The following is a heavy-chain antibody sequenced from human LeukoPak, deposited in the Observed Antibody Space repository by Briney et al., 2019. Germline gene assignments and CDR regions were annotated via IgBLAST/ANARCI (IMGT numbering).Heavy chain of an antibody. Sequence: GESLKISCKGSGYRFTSYWIGWVRQMPGKGLEWMGIIYPGDSDARYSPSFPGQVTISADKSISTAYLQWSSLKAPDTAMYFCARINYNSSGWYGFDYWGQGTLVTVSS. CDR3: ARINYNSSGWYGFDY. D-gene: IGHD6-19*01. V-gene: IGHV5-51*01. CDR2: IYPGDSDA. CDR1: GYRFTSYW. J-gene: IGHJ4*02.